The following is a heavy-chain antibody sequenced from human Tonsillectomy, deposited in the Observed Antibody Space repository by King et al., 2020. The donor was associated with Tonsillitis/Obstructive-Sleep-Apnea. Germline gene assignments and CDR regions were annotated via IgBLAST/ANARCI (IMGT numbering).Heavy chain of an antibody. CDR1: GGSISSSGYY. Sequence: QLQESGPGLVKPSETLSLTCTVSGGSISSSGYYWGWIRQPPGKGLEWIGSIYYSGSTYYNPSLKSRVTISVDTSKKHFSLRLSSVTAADPAVYYCASHITPPVLDTPPFDYWGQGTLVTVSS. V-gene: IGHV4-39*02. D-gene: IGHD2/OR15-2a*01. CDR2: IYYSGST. CDR3: ASHITPPVLDTPPFDY. J-gene: IGHJ4*02.